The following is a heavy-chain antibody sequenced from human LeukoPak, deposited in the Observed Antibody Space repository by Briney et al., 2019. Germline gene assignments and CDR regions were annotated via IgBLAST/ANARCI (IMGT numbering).Heavy chain of an antibody. CDR2: ILSTGTT. J-gene: IGHJ5*02. D-gene: IGHD4-17*01. Sequence: PGRSLRLSCAASGFPFSASAMTWVRQAPGKGLEWVSHILSTGTTYYADSMRGRFTISRDNSKNTLYLLMTSLSADDTAVYYCATVKYDYGDPVGWFDPWGQGTLVTVSS. V-gene: IGHV3-23*01. CDR3: ATVKYDYGDPVGWFDP. CDR1: GFPFSASA.